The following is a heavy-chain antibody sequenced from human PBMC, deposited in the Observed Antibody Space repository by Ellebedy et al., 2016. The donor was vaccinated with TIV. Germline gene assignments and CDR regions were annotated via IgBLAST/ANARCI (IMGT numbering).Heavy chain of an antibody. CDR1: GGSLDTSAYY. V-gene: IGHV4-39*01. CDR2: VYYTGTT. CDR3: FAGLFDF. Sequence: SETLSLTCSVSGGSLDTSAYYWGWIRQPPGRGLEWIASVYYTGTTFYNPSLESRVTMSLDKSEDQFSLSLTSVTAADAGLYFCFAGLFDFWGQGVPVSVS. D-gene: IGHD3-16*01. J-gene: IGHJ4*02.